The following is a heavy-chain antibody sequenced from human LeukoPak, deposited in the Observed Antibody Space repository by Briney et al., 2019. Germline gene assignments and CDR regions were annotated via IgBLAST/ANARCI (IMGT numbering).Heavy chain of an antibody. CDR1: GFTVSSNY. J-gene: IGHJ3*02. CDR2: IYSGGST. CDR3: ASRHTIPYPLLLNAFDI. V-gene: IGHV3-53*01. Sequence: GGSLRLSCAASGFTVSSNYMSWVRQAPGKGLEWVSVIYSGGSTYYADSVKGRFTISRDNSKNTLYLQMNSLRAEDTAVHYCASRHTIPYPLLLNAFDIWGQGTMVTVSS. D-gene: IGHD3-3*01.